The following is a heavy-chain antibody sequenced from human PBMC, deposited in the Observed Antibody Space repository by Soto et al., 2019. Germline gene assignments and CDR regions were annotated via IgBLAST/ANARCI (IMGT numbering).Heavy chain of an antibody. CDR2: IYYSGNT. J-gene: IGHJ3*02. CDR3: ARVRGRFSGSGKHWSNFEI. CDR1: GYSIGSGYY. D-gene: IGHD3-10*01. Sequence: SETLSLTCGVSGYSIGSGYYWGWLRQPPGRGLEWLGTIYYSGNTLYNSSLQSRVTITLDTSKNQFSLNLNSVTAADTAVYFCARVRGRFSGSGKHWSNFEIWGQGTMVTVSS. V-gene: IGHV4-38-2*01.